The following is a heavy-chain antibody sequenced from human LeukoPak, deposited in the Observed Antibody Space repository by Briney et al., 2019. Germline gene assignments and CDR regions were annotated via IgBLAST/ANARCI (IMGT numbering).Heavy chain of an antibody. CDR3: AKESYVAAAGMYYFDY. V-gene: IGHV3-23*01. CDR2: ISGSGGST. Sequence: GSLRLSCAASGVTFSSYAMSWVRQAPGKGLEWVSAISGSGGSTYYADCVKGRFTISRDNSKNTLYLQMNSLRAEDTAVYYCAKESYVAAAGMYYFDYWGQGTLVTVSS. J-gene: IGHJ4*02. CDR1: GVTFSSYA. D-gene: IGHD6-13*01.